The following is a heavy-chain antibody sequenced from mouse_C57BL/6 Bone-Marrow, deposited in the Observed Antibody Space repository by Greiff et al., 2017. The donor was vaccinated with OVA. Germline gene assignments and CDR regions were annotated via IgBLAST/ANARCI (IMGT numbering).Heavy chain of an antibody. Sequence: VMLVESGAELARPGASVKLSCKASGYTFTSYGISWVKQRTGQGLEWIGEIYPRSGNTYYNEKFKGKATLTADKSSSTAYMELRSLTSEYSAVYFCAREWISLYYFDYWGQGTTLTVSS. CDR3: AREWISLYYFDY. J-gene: IGHJ2*01. CDR1: GYTFTSYG. CDR2: IYPRSGNT. V-gene: IGHV1-81*01. D-gene: IGHD1-3*01.